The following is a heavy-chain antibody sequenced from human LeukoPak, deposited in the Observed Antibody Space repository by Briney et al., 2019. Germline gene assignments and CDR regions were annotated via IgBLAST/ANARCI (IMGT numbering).Heavy chain of an antibody. Sequence: GGSLRLSCAASGFTFSDYYMSWIRQAPGKGLEWVSYISSSSSYTDYADSVKGRFTISRDNAKNSPNLQMNSLRAEDTAVYYCARESGYTGYSDYLGQGTLVTVSS. J-gene: IGHJ4*02. D-gene: IGHD5-12*01. CDR1: GFTFSDYY. CDR2: ISSSSSYT. V-gene: IGHV3-11*05. CDR3: ARESGYTGYSDY.